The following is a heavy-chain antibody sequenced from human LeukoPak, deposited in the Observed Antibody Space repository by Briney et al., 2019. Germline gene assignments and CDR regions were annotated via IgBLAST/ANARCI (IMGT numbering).Heavy chain of an antibody. CDR2: IHTSGST. V-gene: IGHV4-4*07. Sequence: SETLSLTCIVSGGSISSYYWSWIRQPAGKGLEWIGRIHTSGSTNYNPSLKSRVTMSVDTSKNQFSLKLSSVTAADTAVYYCARHAQWPVRDAFDIWGQGTMVTVSS. CDR1: GGSISSYY. J-gene: IGHJ3*02. CDR3: ARHAQWPVRDAFDI. D-gene: IGHD6-19*01.